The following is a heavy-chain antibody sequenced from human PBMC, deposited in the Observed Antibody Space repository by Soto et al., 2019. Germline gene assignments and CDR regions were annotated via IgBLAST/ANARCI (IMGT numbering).Heavy chain of an antibody. J-gene: IGHJ3*02. CDR3: VKPREVGSVNDAFDI. D-gene: IGHD1-26*01. Sequence: GGSLSPSCPGPGFTSSNYAMNWVRQTPLKGLEWVSGISAGGDRTYYADSMKGRFTVSRDNSKNALHLQMNSLRADDTAVYYCVKPREVGSVNDAFDIWGQGTMVTVSS. CDR1: GFTSSNYA. V-gene: IGHV3-23*01. CDR2: ISAGGDRT.